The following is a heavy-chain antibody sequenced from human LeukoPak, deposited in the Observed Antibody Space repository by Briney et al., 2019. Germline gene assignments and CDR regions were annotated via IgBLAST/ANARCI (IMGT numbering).Heavy chain of an antibody. D-gene: IGHD4-17*01. V-gene: IGHV3-23*01. CDR3: AKVAVMATVTTTIDY. Sequence: GGSLRLSCAASGFIFSSYAMNWVRQAPGKGLEWVSAINDGGGRTYYADSVKGRFTISRDNSKNTLYLQLNSLRAEDTAVYYCAKVAVMATVTTTIDYWGQGTLVTVPS. J-gene: IGHJ4*02. CDR2: INDGGGRT. CDR1: GFIFSSYA.